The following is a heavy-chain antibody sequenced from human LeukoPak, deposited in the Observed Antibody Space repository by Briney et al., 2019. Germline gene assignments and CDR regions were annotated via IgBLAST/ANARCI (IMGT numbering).Heavy chain of an antibody. J-gene: IGHJ6*02. CDR1: GGSISRTTYY. Sequence: SETLSLTCTVSGGSISRTTYYWGWIRQPPGKGLEWVGSIHYSGSTYYNPSLKSRLTISVDTSKNQFSLKLSSVTAADTAVYYCARDHGASSGWYWTSYGMDVWGQGTTVTVSS. CDR2: IHYSGST. CDR3: ARDHGASSGWYWTSYGMDV. D-gene: IGHD6-19*01. V-gene: IGHV4-39*02.